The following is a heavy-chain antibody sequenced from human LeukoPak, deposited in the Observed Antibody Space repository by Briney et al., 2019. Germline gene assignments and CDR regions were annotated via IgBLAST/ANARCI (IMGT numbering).Heavy chain of an antibody. D-gene: IGHD3-16*02. CDR3: ARGQTPYAGGYVWGSYRYGIHFDY. V-gene: IGHV4-59*01. CDR2: IYYSGST. CDR1: GGSISSYY. Sequence: SETLSLTCTVSGGSISSYYWSWIRQPPGKGLEGIGDIYYSGSTNYNPSPKSRVTISVDTSKNQFSLKLSSATAADTAVYYCARGQTPYAGGYVWGSYRYGIHFDYWGQGTLVTVSS. J-gene: IGHJ4*02.